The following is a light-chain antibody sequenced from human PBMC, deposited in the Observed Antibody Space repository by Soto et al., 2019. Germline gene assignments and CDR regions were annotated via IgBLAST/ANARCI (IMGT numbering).Light chain of an antibody. J-gene: IGLJ1*01. CDR1: SSDVGGYNY. CDR3: CSYARSYTWV. V-gene: IGLV2-11*01. Sequence: QSALTQPRSVSGSPGQSVTISCTGTSSDVGGYNYVSWYQQHPGKAPKLMIYDVSKRPSGVPDRFSGSKSGNTASLTSSGLQAEDEADYYCCSYARSYTWVFGTGTKLTVL. CDR2: DVS.